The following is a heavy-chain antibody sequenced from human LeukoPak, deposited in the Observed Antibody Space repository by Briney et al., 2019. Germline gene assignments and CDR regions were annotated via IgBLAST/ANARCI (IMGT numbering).Heavy chain of an antibody. J-gene: IGHJ3*02. V-gene: IGHV4-39*07. CDR2: IYYSGST. Sequence: SETLSLTCTVSGGSISSSSYHWGWIRQPPGKGLEWIGSIYYSGSTYYNPSLKSRVTISVDTSKNQFSLKLSSVTAADTAVYYCARDIFSGSYGTFDIWGQGTMVTVSS. CDR1: GGSISSSSYH. CDR3: ARDIFSGSYGTFDI. D-gene: IGHD1-26*01.